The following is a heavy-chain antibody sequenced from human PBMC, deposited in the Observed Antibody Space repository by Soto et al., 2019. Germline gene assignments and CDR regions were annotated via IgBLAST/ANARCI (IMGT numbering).Heavy chain of an antibody. V-gene: IGHV4-59*01. CDR3: ARDHAGNGDSKYDYYGMDV. D-gene: IGHD4-4*01. J-gene: IGHJ6*02. CDR1: GGSISSYY. Sequence: SETLSLTCTVSGGSISSYYWSWIRQPPGKGLEWIGYIYYSGSTNYNPSLKSRVTISVDTSKNQFSLKLSSVTAADTAVYYCARDHAGNGDSKYDYYGMDVWGQGNTVTVSS. CDR2: IYYSGST.